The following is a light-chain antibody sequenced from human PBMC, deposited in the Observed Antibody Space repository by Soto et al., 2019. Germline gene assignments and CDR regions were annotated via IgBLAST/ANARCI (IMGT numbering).Light chain of an antibody. J-gene: IGLJ1*01. V-gene: IGLV2-11*01. CDR1: SRDVGGFDY. CDR2: DVV. CDR3: CSYAGIHTYV. Sequence: QSALTQPRSVSGSPGQSVTISCTGTSRDVGGFDYVSWYQQHPGKVPTLIIYDVVQRPSGVPERFSGFKSGNTAPLTISGLDPGDEADYYCCSYAGIHTYVFGTGTKLTVL.